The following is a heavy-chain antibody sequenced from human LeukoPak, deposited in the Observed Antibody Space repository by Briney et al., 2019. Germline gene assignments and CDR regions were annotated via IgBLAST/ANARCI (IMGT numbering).Heavy chain of an antibody. CDR2: ISYDGSNK. D-gene: IGHD2-2*02. Sequence: PGGSLRLSCAASGFTFSSYAMHWVRQAPGKGLEWEAVISYDGSNKYYADSVKGRFTISRDNSKNTLYLQMNSLRAEDTAVYYCARGQGRIPYNWFDPWGQGTLVTVSS. CDR1: GFTFSSYA. J-gene: IGHJ5*02. V-gene: IGHV3-30*01. CDR3: ARGQGRIPYNWFDP.